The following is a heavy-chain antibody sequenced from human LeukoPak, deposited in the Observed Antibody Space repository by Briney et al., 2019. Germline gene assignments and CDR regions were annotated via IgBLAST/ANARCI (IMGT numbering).Heavy chain of an antibody. CDR2: IQYDGNNK. Sequence: GGSLRLSCAASGFIFSNYGLHWVRQAPGRGLEWVAFIQYDGNNKYYADSVKGRFTISRDNSKNTLYLQINSLRPDDTAVYYCAKDYVSQYQLLPHNWVDPWGQGTLVTVSS. CDR3: AKDYVSQYQLLPHNWVDP. J-gene: IGHJ5*02. CDR1: GFIFSNYG. V-gene: IGHV3-30*02. D-gene: IGHD2-2*01.